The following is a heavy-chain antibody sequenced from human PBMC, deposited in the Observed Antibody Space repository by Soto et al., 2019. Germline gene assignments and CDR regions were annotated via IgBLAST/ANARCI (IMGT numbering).Heavy chain of an antibody. CDR2: ISTYNGNT. V-gene: IGHV1-18*04. Sequence: VKVSCKASGYTFTSYGISWVRQAPGQGLEWMGWISTYNGNTNYAQNLQGRVTMTTDTSTSTAYMELRSLRSDDTAVYYCARSVGYCSGGSCWGNWFDPWGQGTLVTVSS. J-gene: IGHJ5*02. D-gene: IGHD2-15*01. CDR3: ARSVGYCSGGSCWGNWFDP. CDR1: GYTFTSYG.